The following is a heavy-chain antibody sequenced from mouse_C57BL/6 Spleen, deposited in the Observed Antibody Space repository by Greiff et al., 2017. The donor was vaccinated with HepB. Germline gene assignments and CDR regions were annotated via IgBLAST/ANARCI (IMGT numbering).Heavy chain of an antibody. V-gene: IGHV1-15*01. Sequence: QVQLQQSGAELVRPGASVTLSCKASGYTFTDYEMHWVKQTPVHGLEWIGAIDPETGGTAYNQKFKGKAILTADKSSSTAYMELRSLTSEDSAVYYCTRPRYGHGDYWGQGTSVTVSS. CDR2: IDPETGGT. CDR1: GYTFTDYE. CDR3: TRPRYGHGDY. D-gene: IGHD1-1*02. J-gene: IGHJ4*01.